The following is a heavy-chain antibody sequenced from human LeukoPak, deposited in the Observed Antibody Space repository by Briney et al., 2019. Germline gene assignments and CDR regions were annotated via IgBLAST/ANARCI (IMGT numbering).Heavy chain of an antibody. Sequence: QSGGSLRLSCAASGFTFDDYAMHWVRQAPGKGLEGVSGINWNSGSIDYADSVKGRFTISRDNAKNSLYLQMNSLRAEDMALYYCAKDLRGYSYAIDYWGQGTLVTVSS. V-gene: IGHV3-9*03. D-gene: IGHD5-18*01. CDR1: GFTFDDYA. J-gene: IGHJ4*02. CDR3: AKDLRGYSYAIDY. CDR2: INWNSGSI.